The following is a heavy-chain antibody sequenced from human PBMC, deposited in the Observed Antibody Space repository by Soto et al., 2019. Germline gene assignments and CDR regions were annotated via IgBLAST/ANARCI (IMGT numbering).Heavy chain of an antibody. V-gene: IGHV3-73*02. CDR1: GFTFSGSA. J-gene: IGHJ6*02. CDR2: IRSKANSYAT. Sequence: EVQLVESGGGLVQPGGSLKLSCAASGFTFSGSAMHWVRQASGKGLEWVGRIRSKANSYATAYAASVKGRYTISRDDLKNTAYLQMNSLKTEDTAVYYCTSGGKSIAAPSGWHYYYYGMDVWGQGTTVTVSS. D-gene: IGHD6-6*01. CDR3: TSGGKSIAAPSGWHYYYYGMDV.